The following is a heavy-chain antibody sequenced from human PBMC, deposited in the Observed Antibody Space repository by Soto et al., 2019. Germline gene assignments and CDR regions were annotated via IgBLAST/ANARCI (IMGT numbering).Heavy chain of an antibody. CDR2: IYYSGST. CDR3: AXHSAVWVVKETEPTWIDP. D-gene: IGHD3-16*01. CDR1: ASIGSSSYY. J-gene: IGHJ5*02. Sequence: ASIGSSSYYWGWVRQPPGKVLEWIVSIYYSGSTYYNPSLKSRVTISLDTSNNQFSLKLSSVTSSYTSVYYXAXHSAVWVVKETEPTWIDP. V-gene: IGHV4-39*01.